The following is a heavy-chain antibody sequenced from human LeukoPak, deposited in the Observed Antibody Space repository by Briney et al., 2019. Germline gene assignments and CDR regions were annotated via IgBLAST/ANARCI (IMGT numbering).Heavy chain of an antibody. J-gene: IGHJ4*02. D-gene: IGHD2-2*01. CDR2: IYHSGTT. CDR3: ARVSCSPTSCNAGY. Sequence: SETLSLTCAVSGYSISSGYYWGWIRQPPGKGLEWIATIYHSGTTYYNPSLKSRVTISLDTSKNQFSLKLTSVTAADTAVYYCARVSCSPTSCNAGYWGQGTLVTVSS. CDR1: GYSISSGYY. V-gene: IGHV4-38-2*01.